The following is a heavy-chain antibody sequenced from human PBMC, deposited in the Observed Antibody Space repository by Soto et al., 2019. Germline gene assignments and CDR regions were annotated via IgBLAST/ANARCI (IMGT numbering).Heavy chain of an antibody. D-gene: IGHD3-3*01. Sequence: QVQLVQSGAEVKKPGASVKVSCKASGYTFTSYGISWVRQAPGQGLEWMGWISAYNGNTNYAQKLQGRVTMTTDTSPNTAYMELGSLRSGGTAVYYCARLLDAYYDFWSGAFHYGMDVWGQGTTVTVSS. CDR2: ISAYNGNT. J-gene: IGHJ6*02. CDR1: GYTFTSYG. CDR3: ARLLDAYYDFWSGAFHYGMDV. V-gene: IGHV1-18*01.